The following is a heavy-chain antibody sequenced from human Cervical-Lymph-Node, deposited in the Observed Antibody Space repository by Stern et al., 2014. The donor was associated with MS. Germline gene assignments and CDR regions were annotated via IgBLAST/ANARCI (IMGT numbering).Heavy chain of an antibody. CDR2: INPNGGAT. CDR1: GYTFTAYY. CDR3: AKEGRPRPGLGVD. D-gene: IGHD2-8*01. V-gene: IGHV1-2*06. J-gene: IGHJ4*02. Sequence: VPLEESGAEVKKPGASVRVSCTASGYTFTAYYMHWVRQAPGQGLEWMGRINPNGGATYYPQKFQGRITMTRDTSISTVYMDLSRLTSDDTAIYYCAKEGRPRPGLGVDWGQGTLVTVSS.